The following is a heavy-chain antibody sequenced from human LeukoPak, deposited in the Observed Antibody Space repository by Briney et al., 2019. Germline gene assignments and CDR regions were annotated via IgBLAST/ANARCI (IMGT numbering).Heavy chain of an antibody. CDR1: GGSISSSSYY. J-gene: IGHJ4*02. CDR2: IYYSGST. V-gene: IGHV4-61*05. D-gene: IGHD1-26*01. CDR3: ARAVGATRPDY. Sequence: SETLSLTCTVSGGSISSSSYYWGWIRQPPGKGLEWIGYIYYSGSTNSNPSLKSRVTMSVDTSKNQFSLKLSSVTAEDTAVYYCARAVGATRPDYWGQGTLVTVSS.